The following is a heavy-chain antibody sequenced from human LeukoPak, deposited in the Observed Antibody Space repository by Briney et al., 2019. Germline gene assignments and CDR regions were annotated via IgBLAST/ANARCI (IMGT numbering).Heavy chain of an antibody. CDR2: IYYSGST. V-gene: IGHV4-59*01. J-gene: IGHJ3*02. CDR3: ARGGWELPRDAFDI. Sequence: SETLSLTCTVPGGSISSYYWSWIRQPPGKGLEWIGYIYYSGSTNYNPSLKSRVTISVDTSKNQFSLKLSSVTAADTAVYYCARGGWELPRDAFDIWGQGTMVTVSS. CDR1: GGSISSYY. D-gene: IGHD1-26*01.